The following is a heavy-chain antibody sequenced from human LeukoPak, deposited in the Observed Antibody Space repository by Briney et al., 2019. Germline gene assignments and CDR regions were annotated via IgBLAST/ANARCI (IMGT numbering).Heavy chain of an antibody. J-gene: IGHJ6*02. D-gene: IGHD4-17*01. V-gene: IGHV1-46*01. Sequence: GGSLRLSCAASGFTFTSYYMHWVRQAPGQGLEWMGLINPSGGSTSYAQKFQGRVTMTRDTSTSTVYMELSSLRSEDTAVYYCASTVTTGMDVWGQGTTVTVSS. CDR1: GFTFTSYY. CDR3: ASTVTTGMDV. CDR2: INPSGGST.